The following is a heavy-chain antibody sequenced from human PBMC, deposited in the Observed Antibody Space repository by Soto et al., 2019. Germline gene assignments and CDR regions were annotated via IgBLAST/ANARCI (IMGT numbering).Heavy chain of an antibody. J-gene: IGHJ2*01. Sequence: QVQLVESGGGVVQPGRSLRLSCAASGFTFSSYGMHWVRQAPGKGLEWVAVISYDGSNKYYEDSVKGRFTISRDNSKNTLYLQMNSLRAEDTAVYYCAKGGMITMIVVVDWYFDLWGRGTLVTVSS. V-gene: IGHV3-30*18. CDR1: GFTFSSYG. D-gene: IGHD3-22*01. CDR3: AKGGMITMIVVVDWYFDL. CDR2: ISYDGSNK.